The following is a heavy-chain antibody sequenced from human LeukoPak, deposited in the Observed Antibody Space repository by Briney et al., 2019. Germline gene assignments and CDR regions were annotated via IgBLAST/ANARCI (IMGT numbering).Heavy chain of an antibody. CDR3: ARDPVYYYGSGSYVGYFDY. J-gene: IGHJ4*02. Sequence: GGSLRLSCAASGFTFSSYSMNWVRQAPGKGLEWISYISSGSTSIYYADSVKGRFTISRDNAKNSLYVQMNGLRVEDTAVYYCARDPVYYYGSGSYVGYFDYWGQGTLVTVSS. V-gene: IGHV3-48*01. CDR2: ISSGSTSI. CDR1: GFTFSSYS. D-gene: IGHD3-10*01.